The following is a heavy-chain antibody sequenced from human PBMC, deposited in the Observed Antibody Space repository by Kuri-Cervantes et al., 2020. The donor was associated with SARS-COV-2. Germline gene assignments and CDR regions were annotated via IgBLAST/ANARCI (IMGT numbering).Heavy chain of an antibody. J-gene: IGHJ4*02. CDR3: ARDSGYYDSDY. V-gene: IGHV3-21*01. Sequence: GESLKISCAASGFSFSNYNMNWVRQAPGKGLEWVSSISSSSTHIYYADSVKGRFTISRDNAKNTLYLQMNSLRAEDTAVYYCARDSGYYDSDYWGQGTLVTVSS. CDR2: ISSSSTHI. CDR1: GFSFSNYN. D-gene: IGHD3-22*01.